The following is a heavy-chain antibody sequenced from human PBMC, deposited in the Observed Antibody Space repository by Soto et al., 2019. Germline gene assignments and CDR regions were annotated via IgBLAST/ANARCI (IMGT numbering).Heavy chain of an antibody. D-gene: IGHD1-26*01. CDR3: AVHGSQYSFDY. CDR1: GGSVSSGSYY. J-gene: IGHJ4*02. Sequence: SETLSLTCTVSGGSVSSGSYYWSWIRQPPGKGLEWIGYIYYSGSTNYKPSLKSRVTISVDTSKNQFSLKLSSVTAADTAVYYCAVHGSQYSFDYWGQGTLVTVAS. CDR2: IYYSGST. V-gene: IGHV4-61*01.